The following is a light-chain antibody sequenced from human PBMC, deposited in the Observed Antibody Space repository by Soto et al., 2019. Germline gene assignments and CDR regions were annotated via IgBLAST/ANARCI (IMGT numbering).Light chain of an antibody. V-gene: IGLV2-14*01. CDR3: SSYKSSNSYV. CDR1: SSDVGGYSY. Sequence: QSALTQPASVSGSPGQSITISCTGTSSDVGGYSYVSWYQQYPGKAPKLMIYEVSNRPAGVSNRFSGSKSVNTASLTISGLQAEDEADYYCSSYKSSNSYVFGTGTKVTVL. CDR2: EVS. J-gene: IGLJ1*01.